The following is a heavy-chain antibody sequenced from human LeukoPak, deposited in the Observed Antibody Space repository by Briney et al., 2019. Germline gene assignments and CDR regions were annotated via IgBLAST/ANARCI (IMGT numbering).Heavy chain of an antibody. CDR2: IYTSGST. CDR3: ARHTLVGARNAFDV. D-gene: IGHD1-26*01. V-gene: IGHV4-61*02. J-gene: IGHJ3*01. CDR1: GGFISNRSYY. Sequence: SETLSLTCTVTGGFISNRSYYWGWIRQPPGKRLEWIGRIYTSGSTNYNPSLKSRVTMSVDTSKSKFSLRLTSVTAADTAVYYCARHTLVGARNAFDVWGQGTVVTVSS.